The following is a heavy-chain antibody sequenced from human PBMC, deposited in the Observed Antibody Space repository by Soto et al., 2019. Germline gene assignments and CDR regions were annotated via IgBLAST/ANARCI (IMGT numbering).Heavy chain of an antibody. V-gene: IGHV3-23*01. CDR2: MGGANGDT. Sequence: EVQMLESGGGLVQPGGSLRLSCAASGFIFSNYAMSWVRQAPGKGLEWVAGMGGANGDTYYADSVRGRFAISRDNSKSTVFLQMNSLRAEDTAVYYCAKDRVNHNSVWDPFDIWGQGTMVTVSS. CDR1: GFIFSNYA. CDR3: AKDRVNHNSVWDPFDI. J-gene: IGHJ3*02. D-gene: IGHD2-21*01.